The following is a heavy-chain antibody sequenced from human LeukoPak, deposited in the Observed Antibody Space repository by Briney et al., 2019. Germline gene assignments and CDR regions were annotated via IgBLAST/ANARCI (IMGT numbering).Heavy chain of an antibody. CDR1: GYTFTSYG. Sequence: ASVKVSCKASGYTFTSYGISWVRQAPGQGLEWMGWISAYNGNTNYAQKLQGRVTMTTDTSTSTAYMELRSLRSDDTAVYYCARAPPRGSGGSASFDPGGQGTLVTVSS. D-gene: IGHD2-15*01. CDR2: ISAYNGNT. V-gene: IGHV1-18*04. CDR3: ARAPPRGSGGSASFDP. J-gene: IGHJ5*02.